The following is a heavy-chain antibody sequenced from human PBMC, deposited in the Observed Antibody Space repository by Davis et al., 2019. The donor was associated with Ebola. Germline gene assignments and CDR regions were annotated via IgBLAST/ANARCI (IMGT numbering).Heavy chain of an antibody. CDR2: ISHSGST. CDR1: GGSITNYY. Sequence: PGGSLRLSCTISGGSITNYYWGWIRQPPGRGLEWIGYISHSGSTNYNPSLKSRVTISVDTSKNQFSLKLSSVTAADTAVYYCAREKQQVADRVDYGMDVWGQGTTVIVSS. D-gene: IGHD6-13*01. CDR3: AREKQQVADRVDYGMDV. J-gene: IGHJ6*02. V-gene: IGHV4-59*01.